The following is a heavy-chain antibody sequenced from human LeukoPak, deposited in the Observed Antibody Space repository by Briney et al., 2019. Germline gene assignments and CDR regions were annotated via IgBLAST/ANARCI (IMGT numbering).Heavy chain of an antibody. D-gene: IGHD3-10*01. CDR1: GYTFTSYG. CDR2: ISAYNGNT. Sequence: ASVKVSCKASGYTFTSYGISWVRQAPGQGLEWMGWISAYNGNTNYAQKLQGRVTMTRDTSTSTVYMELSSLRSEDTAVYYCAREKLLWFGELLPLRGMDVWGQGTTVTVSS. CDR3: AREKLLWFGELLPLRGMDV. J-gene: IGHJ6*02. V-gene: IGHV1-18*01.